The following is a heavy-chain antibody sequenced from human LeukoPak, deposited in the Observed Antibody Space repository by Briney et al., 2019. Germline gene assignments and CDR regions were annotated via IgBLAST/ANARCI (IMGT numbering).Heavy chain of an antibody. V-gene: IGHV3-33*06. D-gene: IGHD5-18*01. Sequence: GGSLRLSCAASGFTFSSYGMHWVRQAPGKGLKWVAVIWYDGSNKYYADSVKGRFTISRDNSKNTLYLQMNSLRAEDTAVYYCAKDRLRGYSYGLSDYWGQGTLVTVSS. CDR2: IWYDGSNK. J-gene: IGHJ4*02. CDR3: AKDRLRGYSYGLSDY. CDR1: GFTFSSYG.